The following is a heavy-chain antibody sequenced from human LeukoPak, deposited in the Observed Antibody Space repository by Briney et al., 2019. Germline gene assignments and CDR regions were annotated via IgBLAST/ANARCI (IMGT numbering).Heavy chain of an antibody. Sequence: GGSLRLSCAASGFTFSDYYMSWVRQAPGKGLEWVSYISLSGSTAYYADSVKGRFTISRDNAKNSLYLQMNSLRAEDTAVYYCARDFTHTAVVIYYYGLDVWGQGTTVTVSS. D-gene: IGHD5-18*01. J-gene: IGHJ6*02. CDR2: ISLSGSTA. CDR1: GFTFSDYY. CDR3: ARDFTHTAVVIYYYGLDV. V-gene: IGHV3-11*01.